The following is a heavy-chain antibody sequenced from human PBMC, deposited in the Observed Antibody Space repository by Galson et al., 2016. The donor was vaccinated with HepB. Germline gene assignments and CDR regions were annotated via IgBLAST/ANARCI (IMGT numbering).Heavy chain of an antibody. D-gene: IGHD6-13*01. Sequence: SLRLSCAASGFNFYNYGMSWVRQAPGKGLEWVSSMSGSGGDTFYADSVKGRFTISRDNSRKTLSLQMKSLTVADTARYYCVKGTDSSPPKAWFDSWGQGTLVTVSS. J-gene: IGHJ5*01. V-gene: IGHV3-23*01. CDR2: MSGSGGDT. CDR3: VKGTDSSPPKAWFDS. CDR1: GFNFYNYG.